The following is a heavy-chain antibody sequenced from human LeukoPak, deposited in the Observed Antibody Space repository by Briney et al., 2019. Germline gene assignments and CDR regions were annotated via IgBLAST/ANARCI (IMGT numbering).Heavy chain of an antibody. D-gene: IGHD2-8*01. Sequence: SETLSLTCAVYGGSFSGYYWSWIRQPPGKGLEWVGEINHSGSTNYNPSLKSRVTISVDTSKNQFSLKLSSVTAADTAVYYCARVYCTNGVCYYFDYWGQGTLVTVSS. J-gene: IGHJ4*02. V-gene: IGHV4-34*01. CDR2: INHSGST. CDR1: GGSFSGYY. CDR3: ARVYCTNGVCYYFDY.